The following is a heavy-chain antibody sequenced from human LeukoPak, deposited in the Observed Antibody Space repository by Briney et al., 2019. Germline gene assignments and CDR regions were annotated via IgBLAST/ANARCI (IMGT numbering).Heavy chain of an antibody. Sequence: SETLSLTCTVSGGSISSSNWWSWVRQSPVKGLEWIGEIYLYGTTNYNPSFTSRVTMSVDRSRNQFSQKLTSVTAADTAVYYCARLDPPFYSDSRGFDYWGQGTPVTVSS. V-gene: IGHV4-4*02. D-gene: IGHD3-22*01. CDR3: ARLDPPFYSDSRGFDY. CDR2: IYLYGTT. J-gene: IGHJ4*02. CDR1: GGSISSSNW.